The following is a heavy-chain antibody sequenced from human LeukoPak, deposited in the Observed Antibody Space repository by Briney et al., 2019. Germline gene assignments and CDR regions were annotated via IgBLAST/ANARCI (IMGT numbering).Heavy chain of an antibody. J-gene: IGHJ3*02. Sequence: GGSLRLSCAASGFTFSSYAMSWVRQAPGKGLEWVSAISGSGSATYYADSVKGRFTISRDNSKNTLYLQMNSLRAEDTAVYYCAKVPVFSLTISEVVTDDAFDIWGQGTIVTVSS. V-gene: IGHV3-23*01. CDR1: GFTFSSYA. CDR2: ISGSGSAT. D-gene: IGHD3-3*01. CDR3: AKVPVFSLTISEVVTDDAFDI.